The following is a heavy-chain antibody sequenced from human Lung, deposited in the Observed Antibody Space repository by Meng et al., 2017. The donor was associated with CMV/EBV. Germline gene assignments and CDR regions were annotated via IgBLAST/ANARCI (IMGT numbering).Heavy chain of an antibody. CDR1: EFTFVTYA. CDR2: ILNDGSNK. J-gene: IGHJ4*02. CDR3: TTLSTAGPEYFDY. Sequence: CAASEFTFVTYAMHLVRQAPGRGLEWVAAILNDGSNKYDADSVRGRFTISRNNTKKILYLEVNTPTTEDTAVYYCTTLSTAGPEYFDYWGQGTLVTVSS. D-gene: IGHD6-13*01. V-gene: IGHV3-30*04.